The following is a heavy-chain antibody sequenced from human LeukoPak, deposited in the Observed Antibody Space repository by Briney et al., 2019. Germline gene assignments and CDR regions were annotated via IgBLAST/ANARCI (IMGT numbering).Heavy chain of an antibody. CDR3: ARDYGGDSGWFDP. CDR1: GYTFTNYD. V-gene: IGHV1-8*01. D-gene: IGHD4-23*01. J-gene: IGHJ5*02. CDR2: MNPNSGET. Sequence: ASVKVSCKASGYTFTNYDLNWVRQATGQGLEWLGWMNPNSGETGDAQKFQGRVTLTRDTSISTAYMELSGLKSEDTAVYYCARDYGGDSGWFDPWGQGTVVTVSS.